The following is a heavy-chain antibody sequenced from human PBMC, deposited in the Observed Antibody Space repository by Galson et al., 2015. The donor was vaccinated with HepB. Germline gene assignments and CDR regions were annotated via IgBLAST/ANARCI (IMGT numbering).Heavy chain of an antibody. CDR1: GGTFSSYA. CDR3: ARERASGMATITGLVDY. CDR2: IIPIFGTA. V-gene: IGHV1-69*13. J-gene: IGHJ4*02. D-gene: IGHD5-24*01. Sequence: SVEVSCKASGGTFSSYAISWVRQAPGQGLEWMGGIIPIFGTANYAQKFQGRVTITADESTSTAYMELSSLRSEDTAVYYCARERASGMATITGLVDYWGQGTLVTVSS.